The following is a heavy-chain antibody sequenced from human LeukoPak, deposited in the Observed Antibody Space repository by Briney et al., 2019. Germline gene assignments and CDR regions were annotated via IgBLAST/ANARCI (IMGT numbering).Heavy chain of an antibody. D-gene: IGHD3-10*01. CDR1: GGTFSSYA. V-gene: IGHV1-69*13. J-gene: IGHJ6*04. Sequence: GASVKVPCKASGGTFSSYAISWVRQAPGQGLEWMGGITPIFGTANYAQKFQGRVTITADESTSTAYMELSSLRSEDTAVYYCAYYGSGSPLMIYGMDVWGKGTTVTVSS. CDR2: ITPIFGTA. CDR3: AYYGSGSPLMIYGMDV.